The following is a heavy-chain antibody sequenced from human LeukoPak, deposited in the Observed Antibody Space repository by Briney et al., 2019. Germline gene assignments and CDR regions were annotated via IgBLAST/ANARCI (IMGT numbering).Heavy chain of an antibody. D-gene: IGHD1-1*01. CDR1: GFTFSSYS. CDR2: ISSSSSYI. Sequence: GGSLRLSCAASGFTFSSYSMNWVRQAPGKGLEWVSSISSSSSYIYYADSVKGRFTISRDNAKNSLYLQMNSLRAEDTAVYYCARALRYNWNDQVAFDIWGQGTMVTVSS. V-gene: IGHV3-21*01. CDR3: ARALRYNWNDQVAFDI. J-gene: IGHJ3*02.